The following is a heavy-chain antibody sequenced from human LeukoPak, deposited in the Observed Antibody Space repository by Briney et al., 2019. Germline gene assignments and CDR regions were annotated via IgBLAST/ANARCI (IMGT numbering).Heavy chain of an antibody. CDR1: GFPLSSYG. V-gene: IGHV3-30*18. J-gene: IGHJ4*02. CDR3: AKELYSSGSITFDY. D-gene: IGHD6-19*01. Sequence: GGSLRLSSAASGFPLSSYGMHWARHAPGKGLEWVAFISCEGSNKHYADSVKGRFTIYRDNSKNTLYLQMNSLRAEDTAVYYCAKELYSSGSITFDYWGQGTLVTVSS. CDR2: ISCEGSNK.